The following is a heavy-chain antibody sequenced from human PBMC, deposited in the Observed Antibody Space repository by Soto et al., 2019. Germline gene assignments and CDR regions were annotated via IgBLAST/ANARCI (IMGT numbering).Heavy chain of an antibody. CDR1: GFTFSSYG. D-gene: IGHD6-13*01. Sequence: PGGSLRLSCAASGFTFSSYGMHWVRQAPGKGLEWVAVISYDGSNKYYADSVKGRFTISRDNSKNTLYLQMNSLRAEDTAVYYCAKDDQQLRAPFDYWGQGTLVTVSS. J-gene: IGHJ4*02. CDR2: ISYDGSNK. CDR3: AKDDQQLRAPFDY. V-gene: IGHV3-30*18.